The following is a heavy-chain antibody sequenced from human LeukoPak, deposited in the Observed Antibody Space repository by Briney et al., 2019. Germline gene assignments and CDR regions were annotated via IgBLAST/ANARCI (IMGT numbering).Heavy chain of an antibody. V-gene: IGHV3-33*08. CDR2: IWYDGSNK. J-gene: IGHJ4*02. CDR3: ARSGAVAGGSNLDY. Sequence: GGSLRLSCAASGFTFSSYAMQWVRQAPGKGLEWVAVIWYDGSNKYYADSVKGRFTISRDNSKNTLYLQMNSLRAEDTAVYYCARSGAVAGGSNLDYWGQGTLVTVSS. D-gene: IGHD6-19*01. CDR1: GFTFSSYA.